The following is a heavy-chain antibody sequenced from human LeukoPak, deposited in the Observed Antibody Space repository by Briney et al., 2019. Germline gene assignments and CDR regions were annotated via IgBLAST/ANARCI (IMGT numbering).Heavy chain of an antibody. D-gene: IGHD1-14*01. J-gene: IGHJ2*01. CDR1: GGFISSYY. CDR3: ARVRTRWYFDL. V-gene: IGHV4-59*01. CDR2: IYYSGST. Sequence: PSETLSLTCTVSGGFISSYYWSWIRQPPGKGLEWIGYIYYSGSTNYNPSLKSRVTISVDTSKNQFSLKLSSVTAADTAVYYCARVRTRWYFDLWGRGTLVTVSS.